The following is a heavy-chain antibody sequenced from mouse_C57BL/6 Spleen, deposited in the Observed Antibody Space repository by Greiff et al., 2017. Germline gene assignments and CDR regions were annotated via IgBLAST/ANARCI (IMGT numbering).Heavy chain of an antibody. CDR1: GYTFTSYW. V-gene: IGHV1-52*01. Sequence: VQLQQPGAELVRPGSSVKLSCKASGYTFTSYWMHWVKQRPIQGLEWIGNIDPSDSETHYNQKFKDKATLTVDKSSSTAYMQLSSLTSEDSAVYYCALYYDYDYAMDYWGQGTSVTVSS. D-gene: IGHD2-4*01. CDR3: ALYYDYDYAMDY. J-gene: IGHJ4*01. CDR2: IDPSDSET.